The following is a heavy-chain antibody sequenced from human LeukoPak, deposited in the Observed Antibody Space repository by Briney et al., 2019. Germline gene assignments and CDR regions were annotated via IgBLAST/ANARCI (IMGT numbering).Heavy chain of an antibody. CDR3: ARGRSGGASYFYYFDI. D-gene: IGHD2-15*01. V-gene: IGHV3-21*01. Sequence: PGGSLRLSCAASGFTFSSYSMHWVRQAPGKGLQWVASISTTGGYIYYGDSLKGRFTISRDNAKNSLYLKMDSLRAEDTAVFFCARGRSGGASYFYYFDIWGQGTLVTVSS. CDR2: ISTTGGYI. CDR1: GFTFSSYS. J-gene: IGHJ4*02.